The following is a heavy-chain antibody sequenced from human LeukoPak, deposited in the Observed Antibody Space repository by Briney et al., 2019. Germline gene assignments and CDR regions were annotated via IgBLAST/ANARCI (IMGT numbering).Heavy chain of an antibody. D-gene: IGHD6-13*01. CDR3: ARAFSSSWLQFDY. V-gene: IGHV4-38-2*02. J-gene: IGHJ4*02. CDR2: IYHSGST. Sequence: PSETLSLTRTVSGYSISSGYYWGWIRQPPGKGLEWIGNIYHSGSTYYNPSLKSRVTISVDTSKNQFSLKLSSVTAADTAVYYCARAFSSSWLQFDYWGQGTLVTVSS. CDR1: GYSISSGYY.